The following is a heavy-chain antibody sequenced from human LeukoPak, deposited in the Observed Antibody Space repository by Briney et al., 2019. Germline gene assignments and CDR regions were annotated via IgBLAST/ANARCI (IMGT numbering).Heavy chain of an antibody. J-gene: IGHJ4*02. V-gene: IGHV3-23*01. D-gene: IGHD2-15*01. CDR2: ICGSGTNT. CDR1: GFSFSSYA. CDR3: AKAGGGNCFSSLDF. Sequence: GGFLRLSCAASGFSFSSYAMSWVRQAPGRGLEWVSAICGSGTNTYYADSVKGRFTISRDNSKNTLDLQMNSLRAEDTAVYYCAKAGGGNCFSSLDFWGQGTLVTVSS.